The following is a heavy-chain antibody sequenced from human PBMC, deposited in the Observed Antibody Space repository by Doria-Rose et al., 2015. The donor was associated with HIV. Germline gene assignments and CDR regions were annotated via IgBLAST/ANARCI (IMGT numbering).Heavy chain of an antibody. CDR1: GVSLSSPGMG. Sequence: QVTLKESGPVLVKPTETLTLTCTASGVSLSSPGMGVSWIRQPPGKALEWLANIISDDERSYKTSLKSRLTISRSTSKSQVVLTMTDMDPVDTATYYCARIKSSRRYHKYYLDFWGQGTLVIVSA. CDR3: ARIKSSRRYHKYYLDF. J-gene: IGHJ4*02. V-gene: IGHV2-26*01. CDR2: IISDDER. D-gene: IGHD6-13*01.